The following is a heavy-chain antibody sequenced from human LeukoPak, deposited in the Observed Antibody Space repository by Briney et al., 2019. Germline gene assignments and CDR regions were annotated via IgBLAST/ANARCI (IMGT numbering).Heavy chain of an antibody. CDR2: INHSGST. V-gene: IGHV4-34*01. D-gene: IGHD3-10*01. CDR3: ARHIRVVRGVTYYYYMDV. CDR1: GGSFSGYY. J-gene: IGHJ6*03. Sequence: PSETLSLTCAVYGGSFSGYYWSWIRQPPGKGLEWIGEINHSGSTNYNPSLKSRVTISVDTPKNQISLNLSSVTAADTALYYCARHIRVVRGVTYYYYMDVWGKGTTVTISS.